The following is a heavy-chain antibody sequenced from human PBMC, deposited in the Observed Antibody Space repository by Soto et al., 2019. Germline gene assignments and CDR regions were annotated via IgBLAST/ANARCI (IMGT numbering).Heavy chain of an antibody. J-gene: IGHJ6*04. V-gene: IGHV1-69*13. CDR1: GGTFSSYA. CDR2: IIPIFGTA. CDR3: ARDRPQWVGEPTNHYGMDG. Sequence: GASVKVSCKASGGTFSSYAISWVRQAPGQGLEWMGGIIPIFGTANYAQKFQGRVTITADESTSTAYMELSSLRSEDTAVYYCARDRPQWVGEPTNHYGMDGWGKGTTVTVAS. D-gene: IGHD3-10*01.